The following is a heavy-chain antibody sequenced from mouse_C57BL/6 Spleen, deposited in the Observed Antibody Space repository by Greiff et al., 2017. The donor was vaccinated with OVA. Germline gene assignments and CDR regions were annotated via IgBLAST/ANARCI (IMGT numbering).Heavy chain of an antibody. CDR3: ARRTTVVAMDY. D-gene: IGHD1-1*01. CDR1: GYAFTNYL. CDR2: INPGSGGT. J-gene: IGHJ4*01. V-gene: IGHV1-54*01. Sequence: QVHVKQSGAELVRPGTSVKVSCKASGYAFTNYLIEWVKQRPGQGLEWIGLINPGSGGTNYNEKFKGKATLTADKSSSTAYMQLSSLTSEDSAVYFCARRTTVVAMDYWGQGTSVTVSS.